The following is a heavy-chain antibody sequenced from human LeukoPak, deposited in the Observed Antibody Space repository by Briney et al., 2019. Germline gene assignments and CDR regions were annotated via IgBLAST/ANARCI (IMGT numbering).Heavy chain of an antibody. J-gene: IGHJ5*02. V-gene: IGHV3-73*01. Sequence: PGGSLRLSCAASGFTLSDSAIHWVRQASGKWLEWVGLIDRPAKSYATAYGASVGGRFTISRDDSKNTAYLQMDSLKTEDTALYYCTRDRGTYNWLDPWGQGTLVTVSS. D-gene: IGHD1-26*01. CDR2: IDRPAKSYAT. CDR3: TRDRGTYNWLDP. CDR1: GFTLSDSA.